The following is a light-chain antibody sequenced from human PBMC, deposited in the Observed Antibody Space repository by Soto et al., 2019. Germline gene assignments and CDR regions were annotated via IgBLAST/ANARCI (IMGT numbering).Light chain of an antibody. CDR2: GAS. V-gene: IGKV3-20*01. CDR1: QSVSSSY. J-gene: IGKJ3*01. Sequence: EIVLTQSPGTLSLSPGERATLSCRASQSVSSSYLAWYQQKPDQAPRLLIYGASSRATGIPDRFSGSGSGTDFTLSSSRLEPEEFAVYYCQQYGSSPGTFGPGTKVDIK. CDR3: QQYGSSPGT.